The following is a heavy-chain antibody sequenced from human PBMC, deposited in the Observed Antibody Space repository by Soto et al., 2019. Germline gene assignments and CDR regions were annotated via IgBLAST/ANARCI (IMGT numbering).Heavy chain of an antibody. V-gene: IGHV3-13*01. D-gene: IGHD5-12*01. Sequence: ESGGGLVQPGGSLRLSCAASGFTFSSYDMHWVRQATGKGLEWVSAIGTAGDTYYPGSVKGRFTISRENAKNSLYLQMNSLRAGDTAVYYCARSSSGYGGYYFDYWGQGTLVTVSS. CDR2: IGTAGDT. CDR1: GFTFSSYD. J-gene: IGHJ4*02. CDR3: ARSSSGYGGYYFDY.